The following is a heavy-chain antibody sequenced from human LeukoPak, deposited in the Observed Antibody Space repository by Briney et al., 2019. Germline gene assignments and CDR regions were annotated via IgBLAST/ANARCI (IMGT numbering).Heavy chain of an antibody. V-gene: IGHV3-21*01. J-gene: IGHJ4*02. CDR3: ATAPYSGSYSPFDY. CDR2: ISSSSSYI. D-gene: IGHD1-26*01. Sequence: GGSLRLSCAASGFTFSSYSMNWVRQAPGKGLEWVSSISSSSSYIYHADSVKGRFTISRDNAKNSLYLQMNSLRAEDTAVYYCATAPYSGSYSPFDYWGQGTLVTVSS. CDR1: GFTFSSYS.